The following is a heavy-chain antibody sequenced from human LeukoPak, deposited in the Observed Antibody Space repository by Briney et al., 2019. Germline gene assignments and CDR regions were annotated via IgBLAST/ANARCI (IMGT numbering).Heavy chain of an antibody. CDR1: GYTFTSYY. V-gene: IGHV1-46*01. Sequence: ASVKVSCKASGYTFTSYYMHWVRQAPGQGLEWMGIINPSGGSTSYAQKFQGRVTMTRDTSTSTVYMELSSLRSEDTAVYYCARDSEQQLVPFDPWGQGTLVTVSP. CDR3: ARDSEQQLVPFDP. J-gene: IGHJ5*02. CDR2: INPSGGST. D-gene: IGHD6-13*01.